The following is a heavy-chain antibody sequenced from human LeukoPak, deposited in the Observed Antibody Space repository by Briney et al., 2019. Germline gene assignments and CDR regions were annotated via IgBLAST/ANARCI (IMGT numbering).Heavy chain of an antibody. Sequence: GGSLRLSCAASGFTFSNYWMHWVRQAPGKGLEWVSRINERATIISYADSVKGRFTISRENARNTLYLQMNSLTAEDTAVYYCARDLILVWTPGDDFDHWGQGTLVTVSS. V-gene: IGHV3-74*01. CDR1: GFTFSNYW. J-gene: IGHJ4*02. D-gene: IGHD3-16*01. CDR3: ARDLILVWTPGDDFDH. CDR2: INERATII.